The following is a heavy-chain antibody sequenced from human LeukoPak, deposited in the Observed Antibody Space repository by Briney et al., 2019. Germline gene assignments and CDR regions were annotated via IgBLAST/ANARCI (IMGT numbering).Heavy chain of an antibody. D-gene: IGHD2-21*01. V-gene: IGHV3-33*01. CDR1: GFTFSAFA. CDR3: ARESGAGGDFDH. Sequence: GRSLRLSCAASGFTFSAFAMHWVRQAPGKGLEWVAVIWADGSDEYYGESVRGRFTISRSNSRDTLYLQMNDLRAEDTALYYCARESGAGGDFDHWGQGTLVTVSS. J-gene: IGHJ4*02. CDR2: IWADGSDE.